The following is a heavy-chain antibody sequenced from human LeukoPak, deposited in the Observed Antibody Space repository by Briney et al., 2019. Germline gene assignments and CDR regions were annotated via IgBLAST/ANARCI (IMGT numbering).Heavy chain of an antibody. D-gene: IGHD3-16*01. Sequence: GGSLRLSCAASGFTFSNYAMTWVRQAPGKGLECVSDISGSGGTTYYADSVEGRFTISRDNSKNTLYLQMNSLTAEDTAVYYCAKTLWGGFDYWGRGILVTVSS. J-gene: IGHJ4*02. V-gene: IGHV3-23*01. CDR3: AKTLWGGFDY. CDR2: ISGSGGTT. CDR1: GFTFSNYA.